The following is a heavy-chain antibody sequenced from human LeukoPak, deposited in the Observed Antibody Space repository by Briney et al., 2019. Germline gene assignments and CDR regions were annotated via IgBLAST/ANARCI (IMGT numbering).Heavy chain of an antibody. CDR3: ARSLSSMIRGYSGYFDY. CDR2: ISYDGSNK. CDR1: GFTFSSYA. J-gene: IGHJ4*02. D-gene: IGHD3-10*01. Sequence: GGSLRLSCAASGFTFSSYAMHWVRQAPGKGLEWVAVISYDGSNKYYADSVKGRFTISRDNSKNTLYLQMNSLRAEDTAVYYCARSLSSMIRGYSGYFDYWGQGTLVTVSS. V-gene: IGHV3-30-3*01.